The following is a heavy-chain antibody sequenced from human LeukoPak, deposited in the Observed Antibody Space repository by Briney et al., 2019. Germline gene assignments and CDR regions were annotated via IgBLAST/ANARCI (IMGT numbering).Heavy chain of an antibody. D-gene: IGHD1-1*01. J-gene: IGHJ6*03. CDR1: GDSVSSNSAA. Sequence: SQTLSLTCAISGDSVSSNSAAWNWIGQSPSRGLEWLGRTYYRCKWYNDYAVSVKSRITINPDTSKNQFSLQLNSVTPEDTAVYYCARVVETGTTFGRYYYYYMDVWGKGTTVTISS. CDR2: TYYRCKWYN. CDR3: ARVVETGTTFGRYYYYYMDV. V-gene: IGHV6-1*01.